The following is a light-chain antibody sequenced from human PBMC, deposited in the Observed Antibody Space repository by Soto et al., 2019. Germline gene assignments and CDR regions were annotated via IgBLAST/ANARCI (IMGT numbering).Light chain of an antibody. Sequence: EIGMIQSPATLSVTPGERVTLSCRASQSVSRNLAWYQQKPGQAPRLLIYGTSTRATGIPARFSGSGSGTEFTLTISSLQSEDFAVYYCQQYNNWPPWTFGQGTKVEIK. J-gene: IGKJ1*01. CDR3: QQYNNWPPWT. CDR1: QSVSRN. CDR2: GTS. V-gene: IGKV3-15*01.